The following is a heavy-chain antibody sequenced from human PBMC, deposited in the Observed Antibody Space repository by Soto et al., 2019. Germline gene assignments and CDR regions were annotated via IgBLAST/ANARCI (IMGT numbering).Heavy chain of an antibody. CDR3: ARGVGSGSYYNQYNWFAP. CDR1: GYTFTNYG. V-gene: IGHV1-18*01. D-gene: IGHD3-10*01. J-gene: IGHJ5*02. Sequence: ASVKVSCKASGYTFTNYGISWVRQAPGQGLEWMGWINVYNGNTKYAQKVQGRVTMTTDTSTSTAYMELRSLRSDDTAVYYCARGVGSGSYYNQYNWFAPWGQGTLVTVS. CDR2: INVYNGNT.